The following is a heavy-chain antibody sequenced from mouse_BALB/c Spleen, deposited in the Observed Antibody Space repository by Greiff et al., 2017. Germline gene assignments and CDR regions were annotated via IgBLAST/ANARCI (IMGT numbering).Heavy chain of an antibody. D-gene: IGHD3-3*01. CDR3: ARDEQGSWFAY. CDR1: GFTFSDYG. CDR2: ISNLAYSI. Sequence: EVKVEESGGGLVQPGGSRKLSCAASGFTFSDYGMAWVRQAPGKGPEWVAFISNLAYSIYYADTVTGRFTISRENAKNTLYLEMSSLRSEDTAMYYCARDEQGSWFAYWGQGTLVTVSA. J-gene: IGHJ3*01. V-gene: IGHV5-15*02.